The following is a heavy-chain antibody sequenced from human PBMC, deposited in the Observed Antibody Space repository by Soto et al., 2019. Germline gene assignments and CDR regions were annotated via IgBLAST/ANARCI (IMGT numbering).Heavy chain of an antibody. V-gene: IGHV1-18*01. CDR2: INVNNGNT. J-gene: IGHJ4*02. CDR1: GDTFASYG. CDR3: AGGIRVCQGFDY. D-gene: IGHD6-6*01. Sequence: QVQLVQSGAEVKKPGASVKVSCKASGDTFASYGINWVRQAPGQGLEWMGWINVNNGNTNYAQKIQDRVTMTTDTATTTFYMELRGLRSCDKAVYYCAGGIRVCQGFDYWGQGPLITVSS.